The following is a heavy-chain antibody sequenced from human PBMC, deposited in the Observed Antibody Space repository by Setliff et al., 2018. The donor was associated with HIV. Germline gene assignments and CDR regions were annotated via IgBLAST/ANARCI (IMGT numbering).Heavy chain of an antibody. CDR3: ARRAGSDYFTRFDY. Sequence: SETLSLTCSVSGAVISRSTHHWAWIRQSPGKGLEWIGEINHSGSTNYNPSLKSRVTILGDTSKNQFSLKLSSVTAADTAVYYCARRAGSDYFTRFDYWGQGTLVTVSS. V-gene: IGHV4-39*07. D-gene: IGHD3-10*01. J-gene: IGHJ4*02. CDR2: INHSGST. CDR1: GAVISRSTHH.